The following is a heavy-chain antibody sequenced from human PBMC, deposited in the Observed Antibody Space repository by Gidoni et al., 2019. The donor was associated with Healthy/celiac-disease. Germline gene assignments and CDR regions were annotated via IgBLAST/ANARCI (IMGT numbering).Heavy chain of an antibody. D-gene: IGHD5-18*01. J-gene: IGHJ4*02. CDR2: IRWNSGSI. CDR3: ARGPRIQLWLGGAFDY. CDR1: GFTFDDYA. V-gene: IGHV3-9*01. Sequence: EVQLVASGGGLVQPGRSLRLPCAATGFTFDDYAQNWVRQAPGKGLEWVSGIRWNSGSIGYADSVKGRFTISRDNAKNSLYLQMNSLRAEDTALYYCARGPRIQLWLGGAFDYWGQGTLVTVSS.